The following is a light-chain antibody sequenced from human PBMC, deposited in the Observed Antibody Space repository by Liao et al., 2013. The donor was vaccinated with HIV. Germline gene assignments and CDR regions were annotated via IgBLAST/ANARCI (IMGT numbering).Light chain of an antibody. CDR1: NIGSKS. V-gene: IGLV3-21*01. CDR3: QVWDSSSDHYV. CDR2: YDS. J-gene: IGLJ1*01. Sequence: SYVLTQPPSESVAPGQTARITCGGSNIGSKSVHWYQLRPGQAPVLVIYYDSDRPSGIPERFSGSNSGNTATLTISRVEAGDEADYYCQVWDSSSDHYVFGTGTKVTVL.